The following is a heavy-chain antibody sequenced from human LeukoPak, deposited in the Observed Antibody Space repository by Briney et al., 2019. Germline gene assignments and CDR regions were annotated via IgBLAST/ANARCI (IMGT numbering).Heavy chain of an antibody. V-gene: IGHV4-34*01. J-gene: IGHJ4*02. D-gene: IGHD5-18*01. CDR3: ARGRIQLWLPPFDY. CDR2: INHSGST. CDR1: GGSSSGYY. Sequence: SETLSLTCAVDGGSSSGYYWSWIRQPPRKGLEWIGEINHSGSTNYNPSLKSRVTISVDTSKNQFSLKLSSVTAADTAVYYCARGRIQLWLPPFDYWGQGTLVTVSS.